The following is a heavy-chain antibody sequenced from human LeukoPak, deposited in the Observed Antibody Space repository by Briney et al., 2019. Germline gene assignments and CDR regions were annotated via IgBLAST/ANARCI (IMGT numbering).Heavy chain of an antibody. Sequence: ASVKVSCKASGYTFTSYYMHWVRQAPGQGLEWMGIISPSGGSTSYAQKFQGTVTMTRDTSTSTVYMELSSLRSEDTAVYYCARERPTIAARSSNWFDPWGQGTLVTVSS. CDR1: GYTFTSYY. D-gene: IGHD6-6*01. CDR2: ISPSGGST. V-gene: IGHV1-46*01. CDR3: ARERPTIAARSSNWFDP. J-gene: IGHJ5*02.